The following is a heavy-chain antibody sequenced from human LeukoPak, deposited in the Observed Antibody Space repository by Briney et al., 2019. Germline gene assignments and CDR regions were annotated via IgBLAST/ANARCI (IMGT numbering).Heavy chain of an antibody. CDR3: AKAYYDSSGYFQPEFDY. CDR2: IRSDSDGGVT. Sequence: GGSLRLSCTASGFNFRNAWMCWVRQAPGKGLEWVGLIRSDSDGGVTQYGTPVKGRFTISRDDSKDTVYLQMNSLRAEDTAVYYCAKAYYDSSGYFQPEFDYWGQGTLVTVSS. V-gene: IGHV3-15*01. CDR1: GFNFRNAW. J-gene: IGHJ4*02. D-gene: IGHD3-22*01.